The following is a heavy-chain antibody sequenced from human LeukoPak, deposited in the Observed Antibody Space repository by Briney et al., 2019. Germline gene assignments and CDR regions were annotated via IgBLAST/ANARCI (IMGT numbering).Heavy chain of an antibody. CDR1: GGSMSSTSHD. CDR3: ARVSYYDSSGYYYDY. Sequence: NASETLSLTCTVSGGSMSSTSHDWGWIRQPPGNGLEGFGSIYYSGSTYYNPSLKSRVIISVDTSKHKFSLKLSSVTAEDTAVYYCARVSYYDSSGYYYDYWGQGTPVTVSS. D-gene: IGHD3-22*01. V-gene: IGHV4-39*07. J-gene: IGHJ4*02. CDR2: IYYSGST.